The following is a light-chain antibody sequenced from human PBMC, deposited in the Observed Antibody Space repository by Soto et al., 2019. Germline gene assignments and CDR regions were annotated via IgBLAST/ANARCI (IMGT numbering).Light chain of an antibody. CDR3: SSYAGSSNV. J-gene: IGLJ1*01. V-gene: IGLV2-8*01. CDR1: SSDVGGYNY. Sequence: QSVLTQPPSASGSPGQSVAISCTGTSSDVGGYNYVSWYQQHPGKAPKLMIYEVNKRPSGVPDLFSGSKSGNTASLTVSGIQAEDEADYYCSSYAGSSNVFGTGTKVTV. CDR2: EVN.